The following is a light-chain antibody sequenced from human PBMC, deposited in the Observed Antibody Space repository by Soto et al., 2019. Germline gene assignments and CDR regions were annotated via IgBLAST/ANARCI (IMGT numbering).Light chain of an antibody. CDR2: MAS. CDR1: QSITNW. J-gene: IGKJ1*01. CDR3: QHYNSYSEA. V-gene: IGKV1-5*03. Sequence: EIQLTQSPSFLSASVGDRVTISFLASQSITNWLAWYQQKPGKAPKVLIHMASSLKSGVPSRFSGSGSGTEFTLTISSLQPDDFATYYCQHYNSYSEAFGQGTKVDIK.